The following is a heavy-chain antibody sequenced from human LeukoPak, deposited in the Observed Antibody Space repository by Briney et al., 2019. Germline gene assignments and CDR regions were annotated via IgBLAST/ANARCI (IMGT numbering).Heavy chain of an antibody. CDR1: GRSFSNYY. CDR3: ARRWNYGRNYYIDV. Sequence: SETLSLTCAVYGRSFSNYYWSWIRQPPGKGQEWIGEINDSGRINYNPSLMSRVTVSVDTSKNQFSLRLTSVTATDTAVYYCARRWNYGRNYYIDVWGNGATVSVSS. CDR2: INDSGRI. J-gene: IGHJ6*03. D-gene: IGHD1-7*01. V-gene: IGHV4-34*01.